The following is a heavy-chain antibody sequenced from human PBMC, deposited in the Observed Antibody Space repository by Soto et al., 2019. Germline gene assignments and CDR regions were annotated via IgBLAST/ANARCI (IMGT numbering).Heavy chain of an antibody. Sequence: SDTLYITCTVCRGTVRSSEWGGLRQPPGKGLEWIGYIYYSGSTNYNPSLKSRVTISVDTSKNQFSLNLSSATAADTAIYYCARESGGYDSSTRYGLDFWGQGTTVTVSS. D-gene: IGHD6-25*01. CDR1: RGTVRSSE. CDR2: IYYSGST. V-gene: IGHV4-59*02. CDR3: ARESGGYDSSTRYGLDF. J-gene: IGHJ6*02.